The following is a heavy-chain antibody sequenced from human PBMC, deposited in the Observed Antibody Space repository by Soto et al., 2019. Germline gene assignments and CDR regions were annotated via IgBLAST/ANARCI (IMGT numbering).Heavy chain of an antibody. D-gene: IGHD3-10*01. CDR3: ARGSTESYPGSRIFDF. CDR2: ITDNGGDA. Sequence: GGSLRRSCVASGLTFESRAMSWVRQAPGEGLQWVATITDNGGDAKYADSVRGRFVISRDNSKKTLYLQMTSLTAEDSAMYFCARGSTESYPGSRIFDFWGRGTLVTVSS. CDR1: GLTFESRA. V-gene: IGHV3-23*01. J-gene: IGHJ4*02.